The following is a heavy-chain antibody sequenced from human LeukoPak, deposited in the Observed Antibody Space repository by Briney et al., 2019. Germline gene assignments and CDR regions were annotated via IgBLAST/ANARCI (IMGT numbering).Heavy chain of an antibody. Sequence: RPGGSLRLSCAASGFTFSSYAMSWVRQAPEKGLEWVSAISGSGGSTYYADSVKGRFTISRDSSKNTLYLQMNSLRAEDTAVYYCAKDELVVPAANFDYWGQGTLVTVSS. V-gene: IGHV3-23*01. D-gene: IGHD2-2*01. J-gene: IGHJ4*02. CDR3: AKDELVVPAANFDY. CDR1: GFTFSSYA. CDR2: ISGSGGST.